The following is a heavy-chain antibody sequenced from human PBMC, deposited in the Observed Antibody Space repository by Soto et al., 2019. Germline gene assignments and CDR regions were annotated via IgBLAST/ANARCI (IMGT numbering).Heavy chain of an antibody. CDR3: ARGRPPRSYYFDY. V-gene: IGHV1-2*02. Sequence: GASVKVSCKASGYTFTGYYMHWVRQAPGQGLEWMGWINPNSGGTNYAQKFQGRVTMTRDTSISTAYMELSRLRSDDTAVYYCARGRPPRSYYFDYWGQGTLVTVSS. CDR1: GYTFTGYY. CDR2: INPNSGGT. D-gene: IGHD3-16*02. J-gene: IGHJ4*02.